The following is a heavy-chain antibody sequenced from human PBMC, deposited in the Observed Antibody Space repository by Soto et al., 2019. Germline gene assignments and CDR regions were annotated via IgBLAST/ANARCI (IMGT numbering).Heavy chain of an antibody. CDR3: AREGGSSGWHVGDY. J-gene: IGHJ4*02. V-gene: IGHV3-30-3*01. CDR2: ISHDGSNK. CDR1: GFTFSLYA. D-gene: IGHD6-19*01. Sequence: QVQLVESGGGVVQPGRSLRLSCAASGFTFSLYAMHWVRQAPGKGLEWVAVISHDGSNKYYADSVKGRFTISRDNSKNALYRQMSRLRVEATGVYYCAREGGSSGWHVGDYWGQGTLVTVSS.